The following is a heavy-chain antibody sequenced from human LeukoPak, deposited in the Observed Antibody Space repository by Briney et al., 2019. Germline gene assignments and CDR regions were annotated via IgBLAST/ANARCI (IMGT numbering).Heavy chain of an antibody. Sequence: GGSLRLSCAASGFTFSSYWMSWVRHIPGKGLEWLANIKEDGSDQYYVDSVKGRFTISRDNAKNSLYLQMNSLRAEDTAVYYCAELGITMIGGVWGKGTTVIISS. CDR3: AELGITMIGGV. V-gene: IGHV3-7*01. D-gene: IGHD3-10*02. J-gene: IGHJ6*04. CDR1: GFTFSSYW. CDR2: IKEDGSDQ.